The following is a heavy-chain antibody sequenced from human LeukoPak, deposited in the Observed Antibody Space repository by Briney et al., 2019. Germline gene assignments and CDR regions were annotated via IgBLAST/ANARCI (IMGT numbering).Heavy chain of an antibody. CDR1: GGSISSYY. V-gene: IGHV4-4*07. CDR2: IYTSGST. J-gene: IGHJ4*02. CDR3: ARGGYSSGWQCFDY. Sequence: SETLSLTCTVSGGSISSYYWSWIRQPAGKGLEWIGRIYTSGSTNYDPSLKSRVTMSVDTSKNQFSLKLSSVTAADTAVYYCARGGYSSGWQCFDYWGQGTLVTVSS. D-gene: IGHD6-19*01.